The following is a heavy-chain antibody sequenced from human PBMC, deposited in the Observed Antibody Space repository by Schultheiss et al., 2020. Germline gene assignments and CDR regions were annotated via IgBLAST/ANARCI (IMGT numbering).Heavy chain of an antibody. J-gene: IGHJ6*04. Sequence: GGSLRLSCAASGFTFSTYGMSWVRQAPGKGLEWVSTISGSGVSKYYADSVKGRFTISRDNSKNTLYLQVDSLRAEDTAVYYCAKDSGYDFWSGYYTAVWGKGTTVNGSS. D-gene: IGHD3-3*01. V-gene: IGHV3-23*01. CDR2: ISGSGVSK. CDR1: GFTFSTYG. CDR3: AKDSGYDFWSGYYTAV.